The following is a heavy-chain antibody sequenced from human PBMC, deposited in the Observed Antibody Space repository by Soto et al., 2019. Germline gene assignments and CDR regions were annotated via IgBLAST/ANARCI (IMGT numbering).Heavy chain of an antibody. D-gene: IGHD3-22*01. Sequence: PGESLKISCQGSGYSFSSNWIGWVRHRPGKGLEWMGIIYPGDSEVKYSPSFRGQVTISVDTSISTAYLQWSSLKATDTAMYYCARHLYESSGYRYFDLWGQGTLVTVSS. V-gene: IGHV5-51*01. CDR1: GYSFSSNW. CDR2: IYPGDSEV. J-gene: IGHJ4*02. CDR3: ARHLYESSGYRYFDL.